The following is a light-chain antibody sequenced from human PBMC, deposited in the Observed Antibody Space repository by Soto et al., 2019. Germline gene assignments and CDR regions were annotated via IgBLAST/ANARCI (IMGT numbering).Light chain of an antibody. CDR1: SSNIGSNT. V-gene: IGLV1-44*01. J-gene: IGLJ1*01. CDR2: SNN. CDR3: AAWDDSLNACYV. Sequence: QTVVTQPPSASGTPGQRVTISCSGSSSNIGSNTVNWYQQLPGTAPKLLIYSNNQRPSGVPDRFSGSKSGTSASLGISGLQSEDEADYYCAAWDDSLNACYVFGTGTKLTVL.